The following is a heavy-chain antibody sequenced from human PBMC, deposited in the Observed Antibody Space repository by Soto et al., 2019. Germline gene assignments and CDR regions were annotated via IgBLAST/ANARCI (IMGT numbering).Heavy chain of an antibody. CDR2: INHSGST. J-gene: IGHJ4*02. Sequence: SETLSLTCAVYGGSFSGYYWSWIRQPPGKGLEWIGEINHSGSTNYNPSLKSRVTISVDTSKNQFSLKLSSVTAADTAVYYCTTDPVVPAAMLGSDYWGQGTLVTVSS. V-gene: IGHV4-34*01. CDR1: GGSFSGYY. CDR3: TTDPVVPAAMLGSDY. D-gene: IGHD2-2*01.